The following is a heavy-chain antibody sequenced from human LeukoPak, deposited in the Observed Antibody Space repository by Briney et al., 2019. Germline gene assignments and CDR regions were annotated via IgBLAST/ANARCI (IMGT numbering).Heavy chain of an antibody. CDR2: ISVHNGNT. D-gene: IGHD3-22*01. Sequence: GASAKVSCKASGYIFTSYGISWVRQAPGQGLEWMGWISVHNGNTNYPQRLQGRVTMTTDTSTTTAYMELRSLRSDDTAVYYCARDINGYYYDSHGYYPTDLWGQGTLVTVSS. V-gene: IGHV1-18*01. CDR1: GYIFTSYG. CDR3: ARDINGYYYDSHGYYPTDL. J-gene: IGHJ5*02.